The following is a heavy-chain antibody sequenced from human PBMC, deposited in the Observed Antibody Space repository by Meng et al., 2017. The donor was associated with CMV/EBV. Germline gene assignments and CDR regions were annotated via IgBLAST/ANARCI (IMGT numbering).Heavy chain of an antibody. Sequence: QGTLKEAGPGLVKTSQTLSLTCTVSGGSISSGDYYWSWIRQPPGKGLEWIGYIYYSGSTYYNPSLKSRVTISVDTSKNQFSLKLSSVTAADTAVYYCARVTSRVAGAFDYWGQGTLVTVSS. CDR3: ARVTSRVAGAFDY. J-gene: IGHJ4*02. CDR1: GGSISSGDYY. D-gene: IGHD1-14*01. V-gene: IGHV4-30-4*08. CDR2: IYYSGST.